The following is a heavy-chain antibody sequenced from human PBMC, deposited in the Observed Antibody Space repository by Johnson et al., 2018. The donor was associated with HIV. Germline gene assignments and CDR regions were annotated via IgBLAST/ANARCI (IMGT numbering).Heavy chain of an antibody. CDR2: IRYDGTNT. V-gene: IGHV3-30*02. CDR3: ARGRGYYAAFDI. D-gene: IGHD3-22*01. Sequence: QVQLVESGGGVVQPGGSLRLSCVASGFIFNNYGIHWVRQAPGKGLEWVAFIRYDGTNTYYDDSVRGRFSISRADSENTVYLEMNSLRAEDTAIYYCARGRGYYAAFDIWGQGTLVTVSS. CDR1: GFIFNNYG. J-gene: IGHJ3*02.